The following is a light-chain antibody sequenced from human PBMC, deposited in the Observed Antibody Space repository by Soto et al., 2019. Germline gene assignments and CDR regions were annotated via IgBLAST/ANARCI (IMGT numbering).Light chain of an antibody. Sequence: EIVLTQSPDTLSWSPGERATLPFRSSQSISSTQLVWYQQKPGQATRLLIYGASTRATGIPARFSGSGSGTEFTITISSLQSEDFAVYYCQQYNNWRWTVGPGTKVDIK. CDR1: QSISST. CDR2: GAS. V-gene: IGKV3-15*01. J-gene: IGKJ1*01. CDR3: QQYNNWRWT.